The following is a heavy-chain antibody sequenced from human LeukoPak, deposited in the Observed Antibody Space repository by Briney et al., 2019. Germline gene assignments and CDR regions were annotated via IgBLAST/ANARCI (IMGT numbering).Heavy chain of an antibody. CDR2: ITSTSGYR. Sequence: GGSLRLSCVGSGFAFNSYTITWVRQAPGMGLEWVSSITSTSGYRHYADSVGGRFTISRDNTKNSVYLQMNNLGAEDTAVYHCARVTAGATTLNYYYYFMDVWGKGTTVTVSS. J-gene: IGHJ6*03. CDR1: GFAFNSYT. CDR3: ARVTAGATTLNYYYYFMDV. D-gene: IGHD1-26*01. V-gene: IGHV3-21*01.